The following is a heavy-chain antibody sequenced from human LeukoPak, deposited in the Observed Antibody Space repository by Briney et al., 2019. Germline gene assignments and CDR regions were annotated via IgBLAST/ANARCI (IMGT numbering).Heavy chain of an antibody. CDR2: INPNSGGT. Sequence: TSVKVSCKASGYTFTGYYMHWVRQAPGQGLEWMGWINPNSGGTNYAQKFQGRVTMTRDTSISTAYMELSRLRSDDTAVYYCARGLKRGGVWDFVYWGQGTLVTVSS. V-gene: IGHV1-2*02. J-gene: IGHJ4*02. CDR1: GYTFTGYY. CDR3: ARGLKRGGVWDFVY. D-gene: IGHD3-16*01.